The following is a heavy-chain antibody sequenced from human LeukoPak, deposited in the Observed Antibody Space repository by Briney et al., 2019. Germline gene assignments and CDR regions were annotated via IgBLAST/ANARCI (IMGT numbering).Heavy chain of an antibody. J-gene: IGHJ3*02. CDR1: GFTFSSYA. D-gene: IGHD3-10*01. V-gene: IGHV3-30-3*01. CDR2: ISYDGSNK. Sequence: PGRSLRLSCAASGFTFSSYAMHWVRQAPGKGLEWVAVISYDGSNKYYADSVKGRFTISRDNAKNSLYLQMNSLRAEDTAVYYCARDRWFGELYGYAFDIWGQGTMVTVSS. CDR3: ARDRWFGELYGYAFDI.